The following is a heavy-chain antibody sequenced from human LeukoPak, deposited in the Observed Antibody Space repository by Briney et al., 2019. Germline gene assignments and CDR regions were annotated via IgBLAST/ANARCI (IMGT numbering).Heavy chain of an antibody. Sequence: GESLKISCKGSGYSFTSYWIGWVRQMPGKGLEWMGIIYPGDSDTRYSPSFQGQVTISADKSISTAHLQWSSLKASDTAMYYCARPVGTVAAQYDAFDIWGQGTMVTASS. V-gene: IGHV5-51*01. J-gene: IGHJ3*02. CDR2: IYPGDSDT. CDR3: ARPVGTVAAQYDAFDI. CDR1: GYSFTSYW. D-gene: IGHD6-19*01.